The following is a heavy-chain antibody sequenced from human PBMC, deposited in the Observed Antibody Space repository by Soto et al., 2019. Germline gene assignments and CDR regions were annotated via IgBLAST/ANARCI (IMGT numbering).Heavy chain of an antibody. CDR3: GIDRGSDSDDFDI. CDR2: IYYDGSNE. CDR1: GFSFSDYG. D-gene: IGHD1-26*01. J-gene: IGHJ3*02. V-gene: IGHV3-33*08. Sequence: QVQLVESGGGVVQPGRSLRLSCAASGFSFSDYGMHWVRQAPGNGLEWVALIYYDGSNEHYADSVQGRFTISRDNSKNTLYLQMNSLIAEDPAVYYCGIDRGSDSDDFDIWGQGTVVAVS.